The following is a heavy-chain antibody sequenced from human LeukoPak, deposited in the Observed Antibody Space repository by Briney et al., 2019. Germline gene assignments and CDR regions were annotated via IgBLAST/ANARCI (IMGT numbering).Heavy chain of an antibody. CDR2: IYHSGST. CDR1: GGSISSGGYY. CDR3: AREWGSSWYRAFDI. J-gene: IGHJ3*02. D-gene: IGHD6-13*01. V-gene: IGHV4-30-2*01. Sequence: SGTLSLTCTVSGGSISSGGYYWSWIRQPPGKGLEWIGYIYHSGSTYYNPSLKSRVTISVDRSKNQFSLKLSSVTAADTAVYYCAREWGSSWYRAFDIWGQGTMVTVSS.